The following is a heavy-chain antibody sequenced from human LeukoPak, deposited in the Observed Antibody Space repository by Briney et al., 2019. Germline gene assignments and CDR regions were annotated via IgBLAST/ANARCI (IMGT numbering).Heavy chain of an antibody. J-gene: IGHJ1*01. Sequence: PGGSLRLSCAASGSTFSSYSMNWVRQAPGKGLEWVSSISSSSSYIYYADSVKGRFTISRDNAKNSLYLQMNSLRAEDTAVYYCASFDWSWIPERPPQYFQHWGQGTLVTVSS. CDR2: ISSSSSYI. D-gene: IGHD3-9*01. CDR3: ASFDWSWIPERPPQYFQH. CDR1: GSTFSSYS. V-gene: IGHV3-21*01.